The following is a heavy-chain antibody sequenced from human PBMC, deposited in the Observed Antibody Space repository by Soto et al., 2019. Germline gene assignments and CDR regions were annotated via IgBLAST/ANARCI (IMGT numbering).Heavy chain of an antibody. CDR2: IWYDGSNK. J-gene: IGHJ6*02. Sequence: QVQLVESGGGVVQPGRSLRLSCAASGFTFSSYGMHWVRQAPGKGLEWVAVIWYDGSNKYYADSVKGRFTISRDNSKNTLYLQMNSLRAEATAVYYCAREIHLWGTYCYYGTDVRGPGNTV. D-gene: IGHD5-18*01. CDR1: GFTFSSYG. V-gene: IGHV3-33*01. CDR3: AREIHLWGTYCYYGTDV.